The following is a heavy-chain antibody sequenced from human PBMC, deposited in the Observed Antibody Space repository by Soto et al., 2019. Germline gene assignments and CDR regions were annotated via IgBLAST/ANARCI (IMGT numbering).Heavy chain of an antibody. J-gene: IGHJ5*02. CDR3: ARLGTADLWFDP. CDR2: GYYTGST. Sequence: QVQLQESGPGIVKPSETLSLTCTVSGDSIRNYYWSWIRQPPGKGLEWIGYGYYTGSTNYNPSLKSRLTISVDTSKSQFSLKLDSVTAADTAVYYSARLGTADLWFDPWGQGTLVTVST. V-gene: IGHV4-59*08. D-gene: IGHD7-27*01. CDR1: GDSIRNYY.